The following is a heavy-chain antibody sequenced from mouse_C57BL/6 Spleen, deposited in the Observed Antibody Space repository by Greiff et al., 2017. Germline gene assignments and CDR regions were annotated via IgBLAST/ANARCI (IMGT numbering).Heavy chain of an antibody. CDR1: GFTFSDYG. CDR3: ARSLGGTVVAHWYFDV. D-gene: IGHD1-1*01. Sequence: EVQRVESGGGLVKPGGSLKLSCAASGFTFSDYGMHWVRQAPEKGLVWVAYISSGSSTIYYADTVKGRFTISRDNVKNTLFLQMTSLRSEDTAMYYCARSLGGTVVAHWYFDVWGTGTTVTVSS. J-gene: IGHJ1*03. V-gene: IGHV5-17*01. CDR2: ISSGSSTI.